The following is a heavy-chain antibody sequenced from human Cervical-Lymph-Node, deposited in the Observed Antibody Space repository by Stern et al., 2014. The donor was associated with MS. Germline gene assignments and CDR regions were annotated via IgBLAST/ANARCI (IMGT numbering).Heavy chain of an antibody. D-gene: IGHD3/OR15-3a*01. CDR3: VGPDFHL. Sequence: QVQPVQSGAEVKRPGSSVRVSCEVFGGTFSSTGINWVRQSPGRGLEWVGGIIPIFGPKYAPEFLGTVTISADESASTAYLDLRSLISADTAVFYCVGPDFHLWGQGTLVTVSS. CDR2: IIPIFGP. CDR1: GGTFSSTG. J-gene: IGHJ5*02. V-gene: IGHV1-69*01.